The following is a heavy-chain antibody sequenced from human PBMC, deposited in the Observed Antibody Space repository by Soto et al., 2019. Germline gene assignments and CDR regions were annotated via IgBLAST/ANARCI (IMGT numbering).Heavy chain of an antibody. V-gene: IGHV4-61*01. Sequence: SETLSLTCTVSGDSVISATYYWSWIRQPPGKGLERIGYIYYDGGTTYNTSLKNRVTISTDTSRSQLSLQLTSATPADTAVYYCARVLPGIAAAYDAFDVWGQGTMVTVSS. D-gene: IGHD6-13*01. CDR3: ARVLPGIAAAYDAFDV. CDR2: IYYDGGT. CDR1: GDSVISATYY. J-gene: IGHJ3*01.